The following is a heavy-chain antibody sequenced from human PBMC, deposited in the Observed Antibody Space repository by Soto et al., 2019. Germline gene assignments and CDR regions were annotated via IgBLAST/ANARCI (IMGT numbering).Heavy chain of an antibody. CDR1: GFTVSSNY. J-gene: IGHJ4*02. V-gene: IGHV3-66*01. Sequence: GGSLRLSCAASGFTVSSNYMSWVRQAPGKGLEWVSVIYSGGSTCYADSVKGRFIISRDDSKNTLFLQMNSLRAEDTAVYYCATAKLLLPWLFDYWGQGTLVTVSS. D-gene: IGHD2-15*01. CDR2: IYSGGST. CDR3: ATAKLLLPWLFDY.